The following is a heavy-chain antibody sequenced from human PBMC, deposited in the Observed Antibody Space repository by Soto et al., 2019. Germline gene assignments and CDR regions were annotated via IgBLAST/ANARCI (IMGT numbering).Heavy chain of an antibody. CDR2: IYYSGSP. CDR3: ARNRDGYNPHCFDY. J-gene: IGHJ4*02. V-gene: IGHV4-59*01. CDR1: GGSISSYY. Sequence: SETLSLTCTVSGGSISSYYWTWIRQPPGKGLERIGYIYYSGSPNYNPSLKSRVSISVDTSKNQFSLKLSSVTAADTAVYYCARNRDGYNPHCFDYWGQGTLVTVSS. D-gene: IGHD5-12*01.